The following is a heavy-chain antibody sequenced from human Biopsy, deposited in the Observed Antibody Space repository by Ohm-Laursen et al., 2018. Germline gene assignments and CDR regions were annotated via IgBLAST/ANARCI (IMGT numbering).Heavy chain of an antibody. V-gene: IGHV1-24*01. Sequence: SVKVSCKFSGYTLTELSMHWVRQAPGRGLEWMGGFAPENGKTIYAQKFQGRVTMTEDTSTDTAYMELSSLRSEDTAVYYYAADINVWNVNYWGQGTQVTVSS. CDR3: AADINVWNVNY. D-gene: IGHD1-1*01. CDR2: FAPENGKT. CDR1: GYTLTELS. J-gene: IGHJ4*02.